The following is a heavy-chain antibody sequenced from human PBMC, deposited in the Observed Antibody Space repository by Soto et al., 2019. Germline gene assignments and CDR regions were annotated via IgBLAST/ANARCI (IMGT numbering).Heavy chain of an antibody. Sequence: GGSLRLSCAASGFNFNIYGMSWVRQTPGKGLEGFSSFVVGFTTYFADSVRGRFAISRDNFRTSVYLQMDSLRVEDTATYYCAKSGQFDNWGQGTLVTVSS. CDR2: FVVGFTT. V-gene: IGHV3-23*01. CDR3: AKSGQFDN. CDR1: GFNFNIYG. D-gene: IGHD3-10*01. J-gene: IGHJ5*02.